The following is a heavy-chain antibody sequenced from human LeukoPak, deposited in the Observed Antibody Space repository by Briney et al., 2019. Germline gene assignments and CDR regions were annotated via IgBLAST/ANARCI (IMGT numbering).Heavy chain of an antibody. CDR2: IYYSGST. J-gene: IGHJ4*02. CDR1: GGSISSYY. Sequence: SETLSLTCTVSGGSISSYYWSWIRQPPGKGLEWIGYIYYSGSTNYNPSLKSRVTISVDTSKNQFSLKLSSVTAADTAVYYCARGYLRGYFDYWGQGTLVTVSS. V-gene: IGHV4-59*12. D-gene: IGHD1-26*01. CDR3: ARGYLRGYFDY.